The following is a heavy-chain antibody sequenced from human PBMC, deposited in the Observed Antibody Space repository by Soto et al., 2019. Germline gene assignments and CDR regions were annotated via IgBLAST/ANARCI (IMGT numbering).Heavy chain of an antibody. Sequence: QITLKESGPTLVKPTQTLTLTCTFSGFSLSTSEVGVGWIRQPPGKALELLGIIYWDDDKRYSPLLNKRLTITKDTAKNQVVLTMTNMDSVDTGTYYCARLTDRYIMFDFWGQGTQVTVSS. CDR1: GFSLSTSEVG. V-gene: IGHV2-5*02. J-gene: IGHJ4*02. CDR2: IYWDDDK. D-gene: IGHD3-16*01. CDR3: ARLTDRYIMFDF.